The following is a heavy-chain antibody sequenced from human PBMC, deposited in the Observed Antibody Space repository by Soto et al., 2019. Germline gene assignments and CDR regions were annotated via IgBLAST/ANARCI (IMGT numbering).Heavy chain of an antibody. CDR2: IDSSGEK. Sequence: QVTLKESGPVLVKPTETLTLRCTVSGLSITDSEMGVSWIRQPPGQPLEWLAHIDSSGEKSYRTFLKSRLAISKYTSKSQIVLTMTNMHPADTATYYCARTHLAVAVSPWFDPWGQGIPVTVSS. CDR1: GLSITDSEMG. CDR3: ARTHLAVAVSPWFDP. J-gene: IGHJ5*02. V-gene: IGHV2-26*01. D-gene: IGHD6-19*01.